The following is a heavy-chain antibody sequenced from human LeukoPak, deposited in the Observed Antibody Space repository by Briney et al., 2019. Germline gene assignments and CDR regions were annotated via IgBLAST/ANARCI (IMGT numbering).Heavy chain of an antibody. J-gene: IGHJ3*02. Sequence: GRSLRHSCAASGFTFSSYGMHWVRQAPGKGLEWVAVIWFDGSYKYYGDSVKGRSTISRDNSKNTLYLQMDSLSAEDTAVYYCARGKEQQLYAFDIWGQGTMVTVSS. CDR2: IWFDGSYK. V-gene: IGHV3-33*01. D-gene: IGHD6-13*01. CDR3: ARGKEQQLYAFDI. CDR1: GFTFSSYG.